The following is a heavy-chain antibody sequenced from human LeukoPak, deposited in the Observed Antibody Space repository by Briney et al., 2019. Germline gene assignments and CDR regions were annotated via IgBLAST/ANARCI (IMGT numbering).Heavy chain of an antibody. CDR3: AGGRAADFEY. CDR1: GFTFSSYA. Sequence: GGSLRLSCAASGFTFSSYAMHRVRQAPGKGLEWVAVISYDGSNKYYADSVKGRFTISRDNSKNTLYLQMNSLRAEDTAVYYCAGGRAADFEYWGQGTLVTVSS. J-gene: IGHJ4*02. CDR2: ISYDGSNK. V-gene: IGHV3-30*14. D-gene: IGHD2-15*01.